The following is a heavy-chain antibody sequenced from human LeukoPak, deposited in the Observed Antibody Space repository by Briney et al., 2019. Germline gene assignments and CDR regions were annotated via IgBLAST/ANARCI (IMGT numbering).Heavy chain of an antibody. CDR3: ARLGSSGWTSGY. D-gene: IGHD6-19*01. J-gene: IGHJ4*02. CDR2: ISGYNGNT. V-gene: IGHV1-18*01. CDR1: GYTFTMYG. Sequence: ASVKVSCKASGYTFTMYGISWVRQAPGQGLEWMGWISGYNGNTIYAHKLQGKVTMTTDTSTSTAYMELRSLRSDDTAVYYCARLGSSGWTSGYWGQGTLVTVSS.